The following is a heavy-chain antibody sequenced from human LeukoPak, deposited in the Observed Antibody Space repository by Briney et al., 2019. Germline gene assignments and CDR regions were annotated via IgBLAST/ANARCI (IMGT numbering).Heavy chain of an antibody. CDR2: VGNGGSNLM. CDR1: GFSLSDYC. V-gene: IGHV3-11*01. Sequence: GGPLRLSWAASGFSLSDYCMTWVRQAPGKGLDWISYVGNGGSNLMLYADSVRGRFTVLRDYAKNSLYLQMSSLRAEDTAVYYCARDKTNKGHDCWGQGTLVTVFS. D-gene: IGHD2-8*01. CDR3: ARDKTNKGHDC. J-gene: IGHJ4*02.